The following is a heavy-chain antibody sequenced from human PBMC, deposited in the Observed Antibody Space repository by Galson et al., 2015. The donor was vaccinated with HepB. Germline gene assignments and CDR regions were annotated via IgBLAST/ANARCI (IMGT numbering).Heavy chain of an antibody. Sequence: SLRLSCAASGFTFSSYAMSWVRQAPGKGLEWVSAISGSGGSTYYADSVKGRFTISRDNSKNTLYLQMNNLRAEDTAVYYCAKDTYYYDSSKGRSPVDYWDQGTLVTVSS. J-gene: IGHJ4*02. CDR3: AKDTYYYDSSKGRSPVDY. V-gene: IGHV3-23*01. CDR1: GFTFSSYA. D-gene: IGHD3-22*01. CDR2: ISGSGGST.